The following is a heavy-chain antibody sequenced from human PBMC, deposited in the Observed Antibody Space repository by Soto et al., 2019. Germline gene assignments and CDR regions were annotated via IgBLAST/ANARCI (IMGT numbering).Heavy chain of an antibody. V-gene: IGHV4-31*03. Sequence: SETLSLTCTVSGGSFNRHGYYWTWVRQPPGKGLEWIGYIYYDGSARYNESLKSRLTISIDSSRNQFSLELTSVTAADTAVYYCARLHSRTRSEDYWGQGTLVTVSS. CDR2: IYYDGSA. D-gene: IGHD3-22*01. CDR3: ARLHSRTRSEDY. CDR1: GGSFNRHGYY. J-gene: IGHJ4*02.